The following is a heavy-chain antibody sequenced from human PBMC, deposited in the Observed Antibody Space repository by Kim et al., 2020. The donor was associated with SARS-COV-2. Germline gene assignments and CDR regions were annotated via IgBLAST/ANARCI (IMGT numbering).Heavy chain of an antibody. D-gene: IGHD6-6*01. V-gene: IGHV4-39*01. Sequence: PSLRSRVTISVDTSKNQFSLKLSSVTAADTAVYYCARQMYSSSSSWYFDLWGRGTLVTVSS. J-gene: IGHJ2*01. CDR3: ARQMYSSSSSWYFDL.